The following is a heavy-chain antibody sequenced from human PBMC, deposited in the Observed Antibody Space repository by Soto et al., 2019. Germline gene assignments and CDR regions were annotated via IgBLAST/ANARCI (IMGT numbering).Heavy chain of an antibody. J-gene: IGHJ4*02. CDR3: AKGFYRGFDY. CDR2: ISSSSSTI. CDR1: GFTFSSYS. Sequence: GGSLRLSCAASGFTFSSYSMNWVRQAPGKGLEWVSYISSSSSTIYYADSVKGRFTIYRDNSKNTLFLQMNSLRAEDAAVYYCAKGFYRGFDYWGQGTLVTVSS. D-gene: IGHD1-26*01. V-gene: IGHV3-48*01.